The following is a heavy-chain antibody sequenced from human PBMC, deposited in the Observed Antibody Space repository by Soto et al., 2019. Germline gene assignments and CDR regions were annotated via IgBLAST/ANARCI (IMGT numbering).Heavy chain of an antibody. CDR2: ISGSGGST. J-gene: IGHJ6*02. D-gene: IGHD2-2*01. Sequence: GGSLRLSCAASGFTFSTYAMSWVRQAPGKGLEWVSAISGSGGSTYYADSVKGRFTISRDNSKNTLFLQMNSLRAEDTAVYYCATRRDASYYYYGMDVWGQGTTVTVSS. CDR3: ATRRDASYYYYGMDV. CDR1: GFTFSTYA. V-gene: IGHV3-23*01.